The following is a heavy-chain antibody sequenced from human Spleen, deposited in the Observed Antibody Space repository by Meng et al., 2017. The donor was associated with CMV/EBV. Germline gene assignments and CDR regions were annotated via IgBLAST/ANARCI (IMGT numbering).Heavy chain of an antibody. Sequence: GESLKISCAASGFTFSSYTMNWVRQAPGKGLEWLSHISTSGTIIYYADSVKGRFTISRDNAKNSLYLQMNDLRAEDTAMYYCVTISPLGYDSTWGQGTLVTVSS. CDR3: VTISPLGYDST. CDR2: ISTSGTII. CDR1: GFTFSSYT. J-gene: IGHJ4*02. D-gene: IGHD3-22*01. V-gene: IGHV3-48*04.